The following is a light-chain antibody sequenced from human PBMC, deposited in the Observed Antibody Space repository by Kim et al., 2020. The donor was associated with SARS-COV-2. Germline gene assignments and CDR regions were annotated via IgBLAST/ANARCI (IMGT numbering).Light chain of an antibody. CDR1: QSVSSNY. CDR2: LAS. Sequence: PGDSATLSCRHCQSVSSNYLAWYHQRPGQATRLLIYLASTRDTDAPDRFSGIGSGADFTLTIRRLEPEGCGVFYCQQTDTSPYTFGQVSKLE. V-gene: IGKV3-20*01. CDR3: QQTDTSPYT. J-gene: IGKJ2*01.